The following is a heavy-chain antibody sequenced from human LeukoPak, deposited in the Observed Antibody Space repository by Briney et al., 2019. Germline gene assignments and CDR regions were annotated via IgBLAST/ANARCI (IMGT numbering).Heavy chain of an antibody. CDR1: GGSISSYY. V-gene: IGHV4-59*08. CDR3: ARKITAMVTSGHAFDI. J-gene: IGHJ3*02. CDR2: IYYSGST. D-gene: IGHD5-18*01. Sequence: SETLSLTCTVSGGSISSYYWSWIRQPPGKGLEWIGYIYYSGSTNYNPSLKSRVTISVDTSKNQFSLKLSSVTAADTAVYYCARKITAMVTSGHAFDIWGQGTMVTVSS.